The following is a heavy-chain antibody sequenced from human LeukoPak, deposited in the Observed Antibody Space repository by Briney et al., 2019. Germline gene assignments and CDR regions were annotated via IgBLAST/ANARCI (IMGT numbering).Heavy chain of an antibody. CDR2: INHSGSS. V-gene: IGHV4-34*01. CDR3: ARGEDGDYYFQH. Sequence: PSETLSLTCALYGGSFRGYYWSWIRQPPGKGLEWIGEINHSGSSNYNPSLKSRVTISVDTSKNQFSLKLSSVTAADTAVYYCARGEDGDYYFQHWGQGTLVTVSS. J-gene: IGHJ1*01. D-gene: IGHD4-17*01. CDR1: GGSFRGYY.